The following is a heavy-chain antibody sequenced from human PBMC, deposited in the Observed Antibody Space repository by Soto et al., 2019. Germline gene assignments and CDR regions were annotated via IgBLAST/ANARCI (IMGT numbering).Heavy chain of an antibody. CDR2: ISAYNGNI. CDR1: GYTFTRDA. D-gene: IGHD4-17*01. CDR3: ARMTDYGDYEYFDY. J-gene: IGHJ4*02. Sequence: QIQLVQSGPEVKKPGASVKVSCKASGYTFTRDAITWVRQAPGQGLEWMGWISAYNGNINYAQKLQDRVTMTTDTSTSTAYMELRSLTSDDTAVSYCARMTDYGDYEYFDYCGQGTLVTVSS. V-gene: IGHV1-18*01.